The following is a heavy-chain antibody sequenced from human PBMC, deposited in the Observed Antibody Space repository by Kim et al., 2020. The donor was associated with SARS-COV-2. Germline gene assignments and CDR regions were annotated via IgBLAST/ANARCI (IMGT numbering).Heavy chain of an antibody. V-gene: IGHV4-59*01. CDR3: ARARDYGDLDAFDI. CDR2: IYYSGST. D-gene: IGHD4-17*01. Sequence: SETLSLTCTVSGGSISSYYWSWIRQPPGKGLEWIGYIYYSGSTNYNPSLKSRVTISVDTSKNQFSLKLSSVTAADTAVYYCARARDYGDLDAFDIWGQGTMVTVSS. CDR1: GGSISSYY. J-gene: IGHJ3*02.